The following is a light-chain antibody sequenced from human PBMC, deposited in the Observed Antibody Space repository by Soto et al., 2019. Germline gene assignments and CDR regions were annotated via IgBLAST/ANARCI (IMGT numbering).Light chain of an antibody. J-gene: IGKJ1*01. CDR3: QQSYSTPWT. CDR1: QSISNS. Sequence: DIQMTQSPSPLSASVGDRVTITCRASQSISNSLNWYQQKPGKDPKLLIFGASSLQSGVPSRFSGSGSGTDFALTISSLQPEDCATYYCQQSYSTPWTFGQGTKVEIK. CDR2: GAS. V-gene: IGKV1-39*01.